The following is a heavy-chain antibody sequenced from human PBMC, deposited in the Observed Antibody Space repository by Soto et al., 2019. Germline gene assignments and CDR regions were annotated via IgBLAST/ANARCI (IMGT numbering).Heavy chain of an antibody. J-gene: IGHJ4*02. V-gene: IGHV3-53*01. CDR3: ATAVAFGEYNFDY. Sequence: PGGFLRLSCAVSGIGVSLNYMNWVRQAPGKGLEWVSGLDTDGDTPYADSVKGRFTISRDHSTNTASLQMNNVRVEDTAVYYCATAVAFGEYNFDYWGQGTPVTVSS. CDR1: GIGVSLNY. CDR2: LDTDGDT. D-gene: IGHD3-10*01.